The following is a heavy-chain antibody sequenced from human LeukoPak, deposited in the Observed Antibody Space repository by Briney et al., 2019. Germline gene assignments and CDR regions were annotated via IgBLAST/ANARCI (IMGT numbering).Heavy chain of an antibody. CDR2: INAGNAKT. CDR3: ARVSGWYGDNWLDP. D-gene: IGHD6-19*01. J-gene: IGHJ5*02. CDR1: GYTFTSYT. Sequence: GASVKVSCKASGYTFTSYTMHWVRQAPGQRLEWMGWINAGNAKTRYSQKFQGRVTITRDTSASTAYMELSSLRSEDTAVYYCARVSGWYGDNWLDPWGQGTLVTVSS. V-gene: IGHV1-3*01.